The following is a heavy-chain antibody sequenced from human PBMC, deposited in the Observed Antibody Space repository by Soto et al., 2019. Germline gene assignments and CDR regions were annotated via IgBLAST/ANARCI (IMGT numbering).Heavy chain of an antibody. V-gene: IGHV4-34*01. CDR3: ARTSRFDC. Sequence: SETLSLTCAVYCGSFSSYYWSWIRQHPGKGLEWIGEINHSGSTNYNPSLKSRVTMSVDTSKNQFSLKLSSVTAADTAVYYCARTSRFDCWGQGTLVTVSS. CDR1: CGSFSSYY. J-gene: IGHJ4*02. D-gene: IGHD6-6*01. CDR2: INHSGST.